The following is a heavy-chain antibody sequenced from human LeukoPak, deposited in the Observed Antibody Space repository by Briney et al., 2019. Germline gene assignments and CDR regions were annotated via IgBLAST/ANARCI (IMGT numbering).Heavy chain of an antibody. CDR3: ARGYFDWLLIFDY. V-gene: IGHV1-3*01. J-gene: IGHJ4*02. CDR2: INAGNGNT. D-gene: IGHD3-9*01. CDR1: GYTFASYA. Sequence: ASVKVSCKASGYTFASYAMHWVRQAPGQRLEWMGWINAGNGNTKYSQKFQGRVTITRDTSASTAYMELSSLRSEDTAVYYCARGYFDWLLIFDYWGQGTLVTVSS.